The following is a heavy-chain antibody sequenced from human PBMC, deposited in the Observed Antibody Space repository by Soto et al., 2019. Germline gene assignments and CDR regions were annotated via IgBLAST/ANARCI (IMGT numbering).Heavy chain of an antibody. CDR1: GGTFSSYA. CDR2: IIPIFGTA. D-gene: IGHD6-13*01. V-gene: IGHV1-69*12. Sequence: QVQLVQSGAEVKKPGSSVKVSCKASGGTFSSYAISWVRQAPGQGLEWMGGIIPIFGTANYAQKFQGRVTILADXSTGTAYMGLSSLRSEDTAVYYCARDVIAAAGTAGWGQGTLVTVSS. CDR3: ARDVIAAAGTAG. J-gene: IGHJ4*02.